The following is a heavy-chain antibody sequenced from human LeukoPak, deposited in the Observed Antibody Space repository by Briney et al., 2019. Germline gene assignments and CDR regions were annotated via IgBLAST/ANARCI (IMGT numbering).Heavy chain of an antibody. D-gene: IGHD3-22*01. CDR3: ARGVRRVYYDSSGYLYYFDY. J-gene: IGHJ4*02. Sequence: SETLSLTCTVSGGSISSYYWSWIRQPPGKGLEWIGYIYYSGSTNYNPSLKSRVTISVDTSKNQFSLKLSSVTAADTAVYYCARGVRRVYYDSSGYLYYFDYWGQGTLVTVSS. CDR1: GGSISSYY. CDR2: IYYSGST. V-gene: IGHV4-59*01.